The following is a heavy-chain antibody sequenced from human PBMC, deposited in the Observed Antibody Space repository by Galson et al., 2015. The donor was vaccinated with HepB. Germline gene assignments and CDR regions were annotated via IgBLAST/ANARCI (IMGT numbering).Heavy chain of an antibody. CDR2: INPNSGGT. J-gene: IGHJ4*02. D-gene: IGHD5-24*01. V-gene: IGHV1-2*02. Sequence: SVKVSCKASGYTFTGYYMHWVRQAPGQGLEWMGWINPNSGGTNYAQKFQGRVTMTRDTSISTAYMELSRLRSNDTAVYYCARDSEFRRWLQLRLAGYYFDYWGQGTLVTVSS. CDR3: ARDSEFRRWLQLRLAGYYFDY. CDR1: GYTFTGYY.